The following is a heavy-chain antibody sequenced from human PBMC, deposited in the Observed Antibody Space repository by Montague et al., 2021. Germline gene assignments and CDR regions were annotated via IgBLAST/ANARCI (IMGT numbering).Heavy chain of an antibody. Sequence: CAISGDSVSSTTTTWHWIRQSPSIGLEWLGRTYYRSRWYFDYAPSVKSRITIQPDTATNQFSLQVNSVTPEDTAVYFYARDHGLINAWAYWGQGTLVTVSS. D-gene: IGHD2-8*01. CDR2: TYYRSRWYF. CDR1: GDSVSSTTTT. J-gene: IGHJ4*02. CDR3: ARDHGLINAWAY. V-gene: IGHV6-1*01.